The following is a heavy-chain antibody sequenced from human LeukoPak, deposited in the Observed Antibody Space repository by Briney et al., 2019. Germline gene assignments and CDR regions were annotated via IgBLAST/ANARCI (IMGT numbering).Heavy chain of an antibody. D-gene: IGHD1-26*01. CDR3: ARSPSLFRGASFDY. CDR1: GYIFTNYW. J-gene: IGHJ4*02. Sequence: GESLKISCKGSGYIFTNYWIGWVCQMPGKGLQWMGIIYPGDSDTRYSPSFQGQVVISADKSISTAYLQWSSLKASDTAMYYCARSPSLFRGASFDYWGQGTLVTVSS. CDR2: IYPGDSDT. V-gene: IGHV5-51*01.